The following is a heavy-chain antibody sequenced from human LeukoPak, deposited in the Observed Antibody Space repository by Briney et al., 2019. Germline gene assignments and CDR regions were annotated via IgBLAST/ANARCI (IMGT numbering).Heavy chain of an antibody. CDR2: IYYSGST. Sequence: PSETLSLTCTVSGGSISSYYWSWIRQPPGKGLEWIGYIYYSGSTNYNPSLKSRVTISVDTSKNQFSLKLSSVTAADTAVYYCARGRGDYVWGSYRYYFDYWGQGTLVTVSS. V-gene: IGHV4-59*01. CDR3: ARGRGDYVWGSYRYYFDY. CDR1: GGSISSYY. D-gene: IGHD3-16*02. J-gene: IGHJ4*02.